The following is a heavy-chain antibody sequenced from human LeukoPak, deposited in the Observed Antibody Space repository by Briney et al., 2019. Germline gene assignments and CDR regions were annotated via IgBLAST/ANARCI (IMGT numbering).Heavy chain of an antibody. Sequence: GRSLRLSCAASGFSFSSYHMRWIRQAPGKGLEWVSSVTTDSSHTNYADSVEGRFTLSRDNAKNSLYLQMNSLRAEDTAVYYCARETFYAFDFWGQGAMVTVSS. V-gene: IGHV3-11*06. CDR1: GFSFSSYH. CDR2: VTTDSSHT. CDR3: ARETFYAFDF. D-gene: IGHD3-16*01. J-gene: IGHJ3*01.